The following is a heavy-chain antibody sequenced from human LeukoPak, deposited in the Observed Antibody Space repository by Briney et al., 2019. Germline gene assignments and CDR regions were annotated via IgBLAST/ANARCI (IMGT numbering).Heavy chain of an antibody. J-gene: IGHJ3*02. Sequence: SETLSLTCTVSGGSISSYYWSWIRQPPGKGLEWIGYIYYSGSTNYNPSLKSRVTISVDTSKNQFSLKLSSVTAADSAVYYCARYHSGYDRYAFDIWGQGTMVTVSS. CDR1: GGSISSYY. D-gene: IGHD5-12*01. CDR3: ARYHSGYDRYAFDI. CDR2: IYYSGST. V-gene: IGHV4-59*01.